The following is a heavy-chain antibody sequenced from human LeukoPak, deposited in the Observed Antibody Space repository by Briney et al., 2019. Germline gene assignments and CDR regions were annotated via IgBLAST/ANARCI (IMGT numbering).Heavy chain of an antibody. Sequence: SETLSLTCTVSGGSISSYYWSWIRQPAGKGLEWIGRIYTSGSTNYNPSLKSRVTISVDTSKNQFSLKLSSVTAADTAVYYCARDQQHDSSGYYYRYLDYWGQGTLVTVSS. D-gene: IGHD3-22*01. V-gene: IGHV4-4*07. CDR3: ARDQQHDSSGYYYRYLDY. J-gene: IGHJ4*02. CDR1: GGSISSYY. CDR2: IYTSGST.